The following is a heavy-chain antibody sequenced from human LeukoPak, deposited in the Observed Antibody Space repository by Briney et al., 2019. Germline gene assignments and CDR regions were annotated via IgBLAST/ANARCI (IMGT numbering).Heavy chain of an antibody. CDR3: AKDLEGYCSGGSCYSFDY. Sequence: GGSLRLSCAASGFTFSYYYMSWVRQAPGKGLEWVSAISGSGGSTYYADSVKGRFTISRDNSKNTLYLQMNSLRAEDTAVYYCAKDLEGYCSGGSCYSFDYWGQGTLVTVSS. CDR2: ISGSGGST. D-gene: IGHD2-15*01. V-gene: IGHV3-23*01. CDR1: GFTFSYYY. J-gene: IGHJ4*02.